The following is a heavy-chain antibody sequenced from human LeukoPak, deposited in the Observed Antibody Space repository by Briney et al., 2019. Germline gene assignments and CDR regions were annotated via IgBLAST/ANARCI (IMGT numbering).Heavy chain of an antibody. V-gene: IGHV3-20*04. J-gene: IGHJ6*03. Sequence: GGSLRLSCAASGFTFDDYGMSWVRQAPGKGLEWVSGINWNGGSTGYADSVKGRFTISGDNAKNSLYLQMSSLRAEDTAVYYCTRVEETATTAAIIRKYSYYYYYMDVWGKGNTVTVSS. CDR1: GFTFDDYG. CDR3: TRVEETATTAAIIRKYSYYYYYMDV. D-gene: IGHD4-11*01. CDR2: INWNGGST.